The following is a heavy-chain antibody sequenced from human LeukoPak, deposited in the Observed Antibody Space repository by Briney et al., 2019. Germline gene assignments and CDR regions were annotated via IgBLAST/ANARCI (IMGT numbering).Heavy chain of an antibody. D-gene: IGHD1/OR15-1a*01. CDR2: ISGSGGAT. Sequence: GGSLRLSCAASGFTFNTYGMSWVRQAPGKGLEWVSGISGSGGATYYADSVKGRFTISRDDPHNTLYLQVNTLRVEDTAVYYCTKGPRAVEHSTHRFDSWGQGTLVTVSS. V-gene: IGHV3-23*01. J-gene: IGHJ4*02. CDR3: TKGPRAVEHSTHRFDS. CDR1: GFTFNTYG.